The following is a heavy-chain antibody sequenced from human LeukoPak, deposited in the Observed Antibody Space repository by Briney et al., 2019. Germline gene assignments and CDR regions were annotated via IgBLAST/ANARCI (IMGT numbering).Heavy chain of an antibody. V-gene: IGHV1-18*01. J-gene: IGHJ4*02. CDR3: ARELRYFDWTNHLRFESFDD. Sequence: GASVKVSCKASGYTFTSYGISWVRQAPGQGLEWMGWISAYNGNTNYAQKLQGRVTMTTDTSTSTAYMELRSLRSDDTAVYYCARELRYFDWTNHLRFESFDDWGQGTLVTVSS. D-gene: IGHD3-9*01. CDR2: ISAYNGNT. CDR1: GYTFTSYG.